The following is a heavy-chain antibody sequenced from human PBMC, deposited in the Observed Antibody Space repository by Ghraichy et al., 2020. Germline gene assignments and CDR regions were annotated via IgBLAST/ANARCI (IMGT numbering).Heavy chain of an antibody. CDR1: GFTFSRD. D-gene: IGHD2-15*01. V-gene: IGHV3-23*01. Sequence: GGSLRLSCVASGFTFSRDMSWVRQAPGKGLEWVSGIRYSGGRTYYADSVKGRFTISRDNSKHTLYLQMNSLRAEDTAVYYCAKAGSVIASTPTFDYWGQGTLVTVSS. CDR3: AKAGSVIASTPTFDY. CDR2: IRYSGGRT. J-gene: IGHJ4*02.